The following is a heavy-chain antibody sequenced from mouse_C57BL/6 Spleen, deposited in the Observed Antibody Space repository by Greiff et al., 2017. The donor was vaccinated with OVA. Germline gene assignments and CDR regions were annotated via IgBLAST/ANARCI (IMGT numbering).Heavy chain of an antibody. D-gene: IGHD2-1*01. CDR3: ASGRGNYDYAMDY. CDR1: GYTFTSYW. V-gene: IGHV1-53*01. CDR2: INPSNGGT. Sequence: QVQLQQPGTELVKPGASVKLSCKASGYTFTSYWMPWVKQRPGQGLEWIGNINPSNGGTNYNEKFKSKATLTVDKSSSTAYMQLSSLTSEDSAVYYCASGRGNYDYAMDYWGQGTSVTVSS. J-gene: IGHJ4*01.